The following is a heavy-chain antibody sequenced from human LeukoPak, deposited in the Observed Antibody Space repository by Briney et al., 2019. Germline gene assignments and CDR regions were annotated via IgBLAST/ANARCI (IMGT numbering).Heavy chain of an antibody. CDR1: GASINNYY. CDR2: ISHSGST. CDR3: ARGSVRGEFDP. Sequence: SETLSLTCTVSGASINNYYWSWIRQSPEKGLEWIGYISHSGSTHYNPSLKSRVTMSVDTSKNQFSLKLSSVTAADTAVYSCARGSVRGEFDPWGQGTLVTVSS. V-gene: IGHV4-59*01. D-gene: IGHD3-10*01. J-gene: IGHJ5*02.